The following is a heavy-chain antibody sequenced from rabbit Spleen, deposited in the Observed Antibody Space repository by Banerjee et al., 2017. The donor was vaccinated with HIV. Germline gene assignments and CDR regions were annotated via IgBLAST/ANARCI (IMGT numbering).Heavy chain of an antibody. D-gene: IGHD2-1*01. CDR2: IEPIFGNT. CDR1: GFDFSNYG. V-gene: IGHV1S47*01. J-gene: IGHJ4*01. CDR3: VRDQAGDADYGPYYLNL. Sequence: QEQLVESGGGLVQPGGSLKLSCTASGFDFSNYGVTWVRQAPGKGLEWIGCIEPIFGNTYYASWVNGRFTISSHNAQNPLYLQLSSLTAADTATYFCVRDQAGDADYGPYYLNLWGPGTLVTVS.